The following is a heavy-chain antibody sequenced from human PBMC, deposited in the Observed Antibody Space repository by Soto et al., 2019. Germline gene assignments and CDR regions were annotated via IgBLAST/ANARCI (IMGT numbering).Heavy chain of an antibody. D-gene: IGHD2-2*01. CDR2: IRSKDFGGTR. CDR1: GFTFGDYA. Sequence: GGSLRLSCTASGFTFGDYAMSWFRQAPGKGLQWVGFIRSKDFGGTREYAASVKGRFTISRDDSKSFAYLQMNSLITEDTAVYYCSRVSCTSTNCLYYFDYWGQGTRVTVSS. CDR3: SRVSCTSTNCLYYFDY. V-gene: IGHV3-49*03. J-gene: IGHJ4*02.